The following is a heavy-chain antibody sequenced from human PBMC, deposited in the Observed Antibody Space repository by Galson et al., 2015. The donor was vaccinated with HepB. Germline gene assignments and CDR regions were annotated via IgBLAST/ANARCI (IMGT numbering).Heavy chain of an antibody. CDR3: ARNSVVVVAATLADYYYYGMDV. CDR2: INPSGGST. Sequence: SVKVSCKASGYTFTSYYMHWVRQAPEQGLEWMGIINPSGGSTSYAQKFQGRVTMTRDTSTSTVYMELSSLRSEDTAVYYCARNSVVVVAATLADYYYYGMDVWGQGTTVTVSS. J-gene: IGHJ6*02. CDR1: GYTFTSYY. V-gene: IGHV1-46*01. D-gene: IGHD2-15*01.